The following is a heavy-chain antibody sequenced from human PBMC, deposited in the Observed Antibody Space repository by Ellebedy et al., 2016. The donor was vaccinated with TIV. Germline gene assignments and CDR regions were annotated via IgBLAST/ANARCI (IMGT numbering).Heavy chain of an antibody. J-gene: IGHJ5*02. V-gene: IGHV1-8*01. CDR2: MNPKSGTT. CDR3: ASGGGCNNSTCYEDWFNP. Sequence: AASVKVSCKASGYTFTSYDINWVRQATGQGREGRGWMNPKSGTTGYVQKFQGRVTMTRNTSISTAYMELSSLRSEDTAVYYCASGGGCNNSTCYEDWFNPWGQGTLVTVSS. D-gene: IGHD2-2*01. CDR1: GYTFTSYD.